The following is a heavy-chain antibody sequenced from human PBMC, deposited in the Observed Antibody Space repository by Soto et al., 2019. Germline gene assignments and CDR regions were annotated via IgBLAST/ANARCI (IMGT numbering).Heavy chain of an antibody. V-gene: IGHV1-69*02. CDR3: ARTHRAVLPDYGMDV. CDR2: IIPILGIA. J-gene: IGHJ6*02. D-gene: IGHD2-15*01. Sequence: QVQLVQSGAEVKKPGSSVQVSCKASGGTFSSYTISWVRQAPGQGLEWMGRIIPILGIANYEQKFQGRVTNTAYKPTSKAYMELSSLRPEDTAVYYCARTHRAVLPDYGMDVWGQGTTVTVS. CDR1: GGTFSSYT.